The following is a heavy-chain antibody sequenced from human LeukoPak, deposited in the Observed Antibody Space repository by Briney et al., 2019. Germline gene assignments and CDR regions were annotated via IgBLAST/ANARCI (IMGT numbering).Heavy chain of an antibody. CDR2: ISYDGSNK. CDR1: GFTFSSYG. V-gene: IGHV3-30*18. D-gene: IGHD4-11*01. Sequence: PGRSLRLSCAASGFTFSSYGMQWVRQAPGKGLEWVAVISYDGSNKYYADSVKGRFTISRDNSKNTLYLQMNSLRAEDTAVYYCAKSNPVWYYFDYWGQGTLVTVSS. CDR3: AKSNPVWYYFDY. J-gene: IGHJ4*02.